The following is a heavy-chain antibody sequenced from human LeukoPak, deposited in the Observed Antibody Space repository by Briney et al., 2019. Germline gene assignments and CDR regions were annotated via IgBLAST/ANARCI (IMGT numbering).Heavy chain of an antibody. CDR2: ITASGGST. Sequence: PGGSLRLSCAASGFTFSSYALSWFRQAPGKGLECVSSITASGGSTYYADSVKGRFTISRDNSKNTLSLQMNSLRAEDTAIYYCAKSLWQQLIQRTTLDYWGLGTLVTVSS. CDR1: GFTFSSYA. J-gene: IGHJ4*02. V-gene: IGHV3-23*01. CDR3: AKSLWQQLIQRTTLDY. D-gene: IGHD6-13*01.